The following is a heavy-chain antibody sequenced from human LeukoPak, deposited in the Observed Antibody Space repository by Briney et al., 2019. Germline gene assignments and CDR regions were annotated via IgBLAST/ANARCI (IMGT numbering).Heavy chain of an antibody. D-gene: IGHD3-3*01. CDR3: AKSPNYDFWSDLFDY. J-gene: IGHJ4*02. Sequence: GGSLRLSCAASGFTFSSYAMSWVRQAPGKGLEWVSAISGSGGSTYYADSVKGRFTISRDNSKNTLYLQMNSLRAEDTAVYYCAKSPNYDFWSDLFDYWGQGTLVTVSS. V-gene: IGHV3-23*01. CDR1: GFTFSSYA. CDR2: ISGSGGST.